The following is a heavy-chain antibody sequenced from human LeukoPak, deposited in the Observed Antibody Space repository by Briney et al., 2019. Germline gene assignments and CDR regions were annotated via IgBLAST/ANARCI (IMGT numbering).Heavy chain of an antibody. CDR2: ISWNSGSI. Sequence: GGSLRLSCAASGFTFDDYAMHWVRQAPGKGLEWVSGISWNSGSIGYADSVKGRFTISRDNAKNSLYLQMNSLRAGDTALYYCAKDTALSYWGQGTLVTVSS. CDR3: AKDTALSY. D-gene: IGHD5-18*01. V-gene: IGHV3-9*01. CDR1: GFTFDDYA. J-gene: IGHJ4*02.